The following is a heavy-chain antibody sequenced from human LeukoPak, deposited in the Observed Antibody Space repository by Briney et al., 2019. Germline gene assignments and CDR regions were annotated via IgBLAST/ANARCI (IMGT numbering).Heavy chain of an antibody. D-gene: IGHD4-23*01. Sequence: ASVKVSCKASGYTFTGYYMHWVRQAPGQGLEWMGLINPRGTSTIYAEKFQGRIIMTRDMSTTTDYMELSTLKSDDTAVYYCARDNSIHERGWWFDPWGQGTLVTVSS. CDR2: INPRGTST. CDR1: GYTFTGYY. V-gene: IGHV1-46*01. CDR3: ARDNSIHERGWWFDP. J-gene: IGHJ5*02.